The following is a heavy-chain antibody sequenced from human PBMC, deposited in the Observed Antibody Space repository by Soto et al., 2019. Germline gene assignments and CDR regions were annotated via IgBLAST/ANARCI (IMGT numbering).Heavy chain of an antibody. Sequence: EVQLVESGGGLVQPGGSLRLSCAASGFTFSNYWMTWVRQAPGKGLESVVNINPDGSERYYVDSVKGRFTISRDNAKNSLYLQMNSLRVEDTALYYCTRDLNHDCGPWGQGTLVTVSS. CDR3: TRDLNHDCGP. CDR1: GFTFSNYW. D-gene: IGHD2-21*01. J-gene: IGHJ5*02. CDR2: INPDGSER. V-gene: IGHV3-7*04.